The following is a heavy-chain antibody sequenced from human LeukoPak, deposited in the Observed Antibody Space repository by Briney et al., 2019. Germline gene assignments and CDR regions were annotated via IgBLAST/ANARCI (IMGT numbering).Heavy chain of an antibody. CDR3: ARDRITGYCSGGSCYGDAFDI. CDR1: GYTFTAYY. V-gene: IGHV1-2*02. Sequence: ASVKVSCKASGYTFTAYYIHWVRQAPGQGLEWMRWISPNSGDTNYAQKFQGRVTMTRDTSISTAYMELSSLRSEDTAVYYCARDRITGYCSGGSCYGDAFDIWGQGTMVTVSS. J-gene: IGHJ3*02. D-gene: IGHD2-15*01. CDR2: ISPNSGDT.